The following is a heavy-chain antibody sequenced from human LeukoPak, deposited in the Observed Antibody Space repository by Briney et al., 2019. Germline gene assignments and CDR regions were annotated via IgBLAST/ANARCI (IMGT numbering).Heavy chain of an antibody. CDR3: ARGYSQFDY. CDR1: GGSTSSYY. D-gene: IGHD5-18*01. Sequence: PSETLSLTCTVSGGSTSSYYWSWIRQPAGKGLEWIGRVSTSGYTNYNPSLKSRVTMSIDTSKYQFSLKLSSVTAADTAVYYCARGYSQFDYWGQGTLVTVSS. CDR2: VSTSGYT. V-gene: IGHV4-4*07. J-gene: IGHJ4*02.